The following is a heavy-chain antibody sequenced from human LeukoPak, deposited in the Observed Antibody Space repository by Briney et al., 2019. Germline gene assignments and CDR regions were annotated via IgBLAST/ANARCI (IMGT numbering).Heavy chain of an antibody. D-gene: IGHD3-10*01. Sequence: GGSLKLSCAASGFTFSGSAMHWVRQASGKGLEWVGRIRSKANSYATAYAASVKGRFTISRDDSKNTAYLQMNSLKTEDTAVYYCTRHTSSGRFGELLGDYWGQGTLVTVSS. J-gene: IGHJ4*02. CDR3: TRHTSSGRFGELLGDY. V-gene: IGHV3-73*01. CDR2: IRSKANSYAT. CDR1: GFTFSGSA.